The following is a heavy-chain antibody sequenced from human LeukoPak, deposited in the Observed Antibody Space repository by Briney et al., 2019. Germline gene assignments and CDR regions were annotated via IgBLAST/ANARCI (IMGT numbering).Heavy chain of an antibody. CDR2: IVPIFGTA. D-gene: IGHD1-26*01. V-gene: IGHV1-69*01. CDR3: ARDRYNSGSYFDYMDV. CDR1: AGTFTIYA. Sequence: SVTLSFTSSAGTFTIYAISWVRQAPGPGLEWMGGIVPIFGTANYAQKFQGRVTITADECTSTAYMELSSLRTEDPAVYYCARDRYNSGSYFDYMDVWGKGTTVTVSS. J-gene: IGHJ6*03.